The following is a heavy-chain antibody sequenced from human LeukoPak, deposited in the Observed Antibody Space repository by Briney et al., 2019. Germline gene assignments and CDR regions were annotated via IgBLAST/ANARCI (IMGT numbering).Heavy chain of an antibody. D-gene: IGHD2-2*03. CDR2: IIPIFGTA. CDR3: ARDGYCSSTSCPPDWFDP. V-gene: IGHV1-69*05. CDR1: GGTFSSYA. J-gene: IGHJ5*02. Sequence: SVRVSCKASGGTFSSYAISWVRQAPGQGLEWMGRIIPIFGTANYAQKFQGRVTITTDESTSTAYMELSSLRSENTAVYYCARDGYCSSTSCPPDWFDPWGQGTLVTVSS.